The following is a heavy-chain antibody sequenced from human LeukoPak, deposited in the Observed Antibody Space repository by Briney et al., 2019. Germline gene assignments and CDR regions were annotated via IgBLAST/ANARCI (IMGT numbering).Heavy chain of an antibody. J-gene: IGHJ6*04. D-gene: IGHD4-11*01. CDR1: GDTFNSVA. Sequence: SVKVSCKASGDTFNSVALSWVRLAPGQGLEWMGGIIPIFGTANYAQRFRGRVTITSDESTSTAYMEINSLTSDDAAVYYCARLSDPSKSPGPLDVWGKGTTVTVSS. V-gene: IGHV1-69*13. CDR3: ARLSDPSKSPGPLDV. CDR2: IIPIFGTA.